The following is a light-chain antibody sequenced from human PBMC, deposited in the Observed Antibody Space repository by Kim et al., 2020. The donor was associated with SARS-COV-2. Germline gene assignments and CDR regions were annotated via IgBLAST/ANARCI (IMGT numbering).Light chain of an antibody. V-gene: IGKV3-15*01. CDR1: QSVSSN. J-gene: IGKJ1*01. CDR2: GAS. Sequence: VSPEEIAPLSCRASQSVSSNLAWYQQKPGQAPRLLIYGASTRATGIPARFSGSGSGTEFTLTISSLQSEDFAVYYCQQYNNWPGTFGQGTKVDIK. CDR3: QQYNNWPGT.